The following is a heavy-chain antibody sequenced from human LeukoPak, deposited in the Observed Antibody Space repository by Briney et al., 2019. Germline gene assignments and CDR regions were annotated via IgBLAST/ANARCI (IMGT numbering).Heavy chain of an antibody. CDR3: ARDGSARGYCSGGSCYSGLNYYGMDV. Sequence: GGSLRLSCAASGFAFSSYWMSWVRQAPGKGLEWVAKIKQDGSEKCYVDSVKGRFTISRDNAKNSLYLQMNSLRAEDTAVYYCARDGSARGYCSGGSCYSGLNYYGMDVWGQGTTVTVSS. CDR1: GFAFSSYW. V-gene: IGHV3-7*01. CDR2: IKQDGSEK. D-gene: IGHD2-15*01. J-gene: IGHJ6*02.